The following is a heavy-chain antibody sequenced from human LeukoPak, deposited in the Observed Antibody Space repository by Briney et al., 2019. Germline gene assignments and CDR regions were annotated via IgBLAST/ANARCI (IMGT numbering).Heavy chain of an antibody. CDR3: ARDNYEGFSNWFDP. D-gene: IGHD4-11*01. V-gene: IGHV3-21*01. Sequence: PGGSLRLSCAASGFTFSSYSMNWVRQAPGKGLEWVSSISSSSSYIYYADSVKGRFTISRDNAKNSLYLQMNSLRAEDTAVYYCARDNYEGFSNWFDPWGQGTLVTVSS. CDR1: GFTFSSYS. CDR2: ISSSSSYI. J-gene: IGHJ5*02.